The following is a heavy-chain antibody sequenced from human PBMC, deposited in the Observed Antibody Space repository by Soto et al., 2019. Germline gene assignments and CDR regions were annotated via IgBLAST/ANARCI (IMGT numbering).Heavy chain of an antibody. V-gene: IGHV3-48*03. CDR3: ARGLRIYYDRSGLHY. CDR1: GFTFSNYE. J-gene: IGHJ4*02. CDR2: ISYTGSTI. D-gene: IGHD3-22*01. Sequence: GGSLRLSCAASGFTFSNYEMNWVRQTPGKGLEWVSYISYTGSTIYYADSVRGRFTISRDNSKNSLYLQMNSLRAEDTAVYYCARGLRIYYDRSGLHYWGQGALVTVSS.